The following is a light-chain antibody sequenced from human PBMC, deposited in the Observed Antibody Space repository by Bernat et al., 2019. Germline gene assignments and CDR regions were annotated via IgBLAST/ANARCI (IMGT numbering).Light chain of an antibody. Sequence: EIVLTQSPGTLSLSPGERATLPRRASQSVSSNYLAWYQQKPGQAPRPLIYGASRRVTGIPDRFSGSGSGTDFTLTISRLEPEDFAVYYCQQYGSSPTFGPRTKVDI. CDR3: QQYGSSPT. CDR2: GAS. J-gene: IGKJ3*01. CDR1: QSVSSNY. V-gene: IGKV3-20*01.